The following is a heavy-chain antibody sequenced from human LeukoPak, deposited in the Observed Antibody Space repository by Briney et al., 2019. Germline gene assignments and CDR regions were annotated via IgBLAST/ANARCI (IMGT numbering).Heavy chain of an antibody. J-gene: IGHJ4*02. Sequence: GGPLRLSCATSGFTFSSYWMSWVRQAPGKGLEWVANIKQDGSEKYFVDSVKGRFTISRDNAKNSLFLRMNSLRAEDTAVYYCARQDYGYSAFWGQGTLVTVSS. CDR2: IKQDGSEK. V-gene: IGHV3-7*01. D-gene: IGHD4-17*01. CDR1: GFTFSSYW. CDR3: ARQDYGYSAF.